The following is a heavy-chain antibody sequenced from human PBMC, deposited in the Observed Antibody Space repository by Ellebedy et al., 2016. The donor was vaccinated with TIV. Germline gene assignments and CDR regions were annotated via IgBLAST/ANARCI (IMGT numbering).Heavy chain of an antibody. D-gene: IGHD3-16*01. J-gene: IGHJ4*02. CDR2: ISGSGDST. Sequence: GESLKISCAASGFTFSIYAMSSVRQALGKGLAWVSLISGSGDSTYYAYFVVGRFTISRDDSKNTVYLQMNRLRAEDTAVYYCARGDNKNWGDYWGQGTLVTVSS. CDR1: GFTFSIYA. CDR3: ARGDNKNWGDY. V-gene: IGHV3-23*01.